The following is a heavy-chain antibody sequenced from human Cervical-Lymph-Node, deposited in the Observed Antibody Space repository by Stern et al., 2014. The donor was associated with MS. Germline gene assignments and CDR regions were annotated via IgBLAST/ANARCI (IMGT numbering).Heavy chain of an antibody. CDR3: AAEPMYYSDSVGAFDI. V-gene: IGHV1-58*01. Sequence: QLVQSGPEVKKPGTSVKVSCKASGFTFTSSAVQWVRQARGQHLEWIGWIVVCTGNTNYAREFQETGTITTDMSTSTAYMELSSLRSENTAVYYCAAEPMYYSDSVGAFDIWGQGTMVTVSS. J-gene: IGHJ3*02. CDR1: GFTFTSSA. D-gene: IGHD3-22*01. CDR2: IVVCTGNT.